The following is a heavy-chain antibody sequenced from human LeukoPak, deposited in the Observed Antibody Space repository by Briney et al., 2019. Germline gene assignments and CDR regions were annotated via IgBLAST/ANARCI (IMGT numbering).Heavy chain of an antibody. Sequence: SETLSLTCTVSGGSIGGYYWTWIRQPPGKGLEWVGYVDYSASTNYNPSLKSRVTISIDTSKNQFSLKLNSVTAADTAVYYCARLRGPKYYYYYVDVWGKGTMVTVSS. V-gene: IGHV4-59*01. CDR1: GGSIGGYY. D-gene: IGHD2-15*01. CDR2: VDYSAST. J-gene: IGHJ6*03. CDR3: ARLRGPKYYYYYVDV.